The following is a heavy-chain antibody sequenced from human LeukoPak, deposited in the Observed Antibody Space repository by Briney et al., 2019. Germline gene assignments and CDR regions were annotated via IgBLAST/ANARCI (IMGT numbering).Heavy chain of an antibody. CDR2: ISSSSRYI. V-gene: IGHV3-21*01. J-gene: IGHJ3*02. D-gene: IGHD2-8*01. Sequence: PGGSLRLSCAASGFTFSSYSINWVRQAPGKGLEWVSSISSSSRYIYYADSVKGRFTISRDNAKNSLYLQMNNLRAEDTAMFYCATSMAQDVDAFHIWGQGTMVTVSS. CDR1: GFTFSSYS. CDR3: ATSMAQDVDAFHI.